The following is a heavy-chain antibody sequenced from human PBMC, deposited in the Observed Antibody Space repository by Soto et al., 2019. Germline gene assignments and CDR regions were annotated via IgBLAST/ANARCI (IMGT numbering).Heavy chain of an antibody. CDR2: ISRSSTGI. Sequence: EVQLVESGGGLVQPGGSLRLSCAASGFTFSLYSMSWVRQAPGKGLEWVSYISRSSTGIHYADSVKGRFTISRDDXXXXXXXXXXXXXXXXXXXXXXXRAVTWGLDVWGQGTTVSIS. CDR3: XRAVTWGLDV. V-gene: IGHV3-48*01. CDR1: GFTFSLYS. J-gene: IGHJ6*02. D-gene: IGHD3-10*01.